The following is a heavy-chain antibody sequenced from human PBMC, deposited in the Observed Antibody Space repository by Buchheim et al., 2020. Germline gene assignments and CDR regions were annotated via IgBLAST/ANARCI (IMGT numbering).Heavy chain of an antibody. Sequence: QVQLVQSGAEVEKPGASVKVSCKASGYTFISFYIHWVRQAPGQGLEWMGIIDPSSSGITYAQSFQGRVTMTRDTSANTVYMELSSLRSEDTAVYYCASGTGYTSSQPLDYWGQGTL. CDR2: IDPSSSGI. J-gene: IGHJ4*02. CDR3: ASGTGYTSSQPLDY. D-gene: IGHD6-19*01. V-gene: IGHV1-46*01. CDR1: GYTFISFY.